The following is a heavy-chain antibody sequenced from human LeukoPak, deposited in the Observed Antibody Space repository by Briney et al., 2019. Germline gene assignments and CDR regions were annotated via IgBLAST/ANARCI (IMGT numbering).Heavy chain of an antibody. D-gene: IGHD3-10*01. CDR1: GGSISTYY. J-gene: IGHJ6*02. Sequence: SETLSLTCTVSGGSISTYYWAWIRQPPGNGLECIGSIYYSGSTNYNPSLKSRVTISLDPSKNQFSLKLTSVTAADTAVYYCARHPTGSGRTNGVDVWGQGTTVTVSS. CDR3: ARHPTGSGRTNGVDV. CDR2: IYYSGST. V-gene: IGHV4-59*08.